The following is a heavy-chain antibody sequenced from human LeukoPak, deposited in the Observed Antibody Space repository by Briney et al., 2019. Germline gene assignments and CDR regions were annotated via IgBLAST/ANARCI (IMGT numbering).Heavy chain of an antibody. Sequence: PGGSLTLSCAASGFTFSAHTMNWVRLAPGKGLEWVSYIGSTSITIYYAQSVEGRFTISRDNGKNSPYLQMSSLTVEDTAVYYCARGPLYDITGSYGLWGQGTLVTVSS. D-gene: IGHD3-22*01. CDR1: GFTFSAHT. CDR3: ARGPLYDITGSYGL. J-gene: IGHJ4*02. V-gene: IGHV3-48*01. CDR2: IGSTSITI.